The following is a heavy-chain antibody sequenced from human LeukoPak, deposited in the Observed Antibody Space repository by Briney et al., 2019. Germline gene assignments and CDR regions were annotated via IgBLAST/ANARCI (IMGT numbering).Heavy chain of an antibody. CDR2: IRSKTNNYAT. CDR1: GFTFSGSA. Sequence: GGSLRLSCAASGFTFSGSAMHWVRQASGKGLEWVGRIRSKTNNYATAYAASEKGRFTTSRDDSKNTAYLQMNSLKTEDTAVYYCRGSGYQYWGQGTLVTVSS. J-gene: IGHJ4*02. V-gene: IGHV3-73*01. CDR3: RGSGYQY. D-gene: IGHD3-22*01.